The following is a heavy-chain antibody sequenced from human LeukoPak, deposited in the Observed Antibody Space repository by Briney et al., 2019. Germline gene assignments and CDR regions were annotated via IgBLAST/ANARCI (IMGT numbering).Heavy chain of an antibody. CDR1: GFTFSSYS. V-gene: IGHV3-21*01. CDR2: ISSSSSYI. Sequence: GGSLRLSCAASGFTFSSYSMNWVRQAPGKGLEWVSSISSSSSYIYYADSVKGRFTISRDNAKNSLYLQMNSLRAEDTAVYYCARFRGGYSYGAFDIWGQGTMVTVSS. CDR3: ARFRGGYSYGAFDI. J-gene: IGHJ3*02. D-gene: IGHD5-18*01.